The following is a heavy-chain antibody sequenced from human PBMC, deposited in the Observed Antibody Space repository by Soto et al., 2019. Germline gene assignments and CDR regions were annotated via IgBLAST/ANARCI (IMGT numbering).Heavy chain of an antibody. CDR2: IYPGDSDT. CDR1: GYSFTSYW. J-gene: IGHJ6*02. CDR3: ARHGPSSGWYDYYYGMDV. V-gene: IGHV5-51*01. Sequence: KISCKGSGYSFTSYWIGWVRQMPGKGLEWMGIIYPGDSDTRYSPSFQGQVTISADKSISTAYLQWSSLKASDTAMYYCARHGPSSGWYDYYYGMDVWGQGTTVTVSS. D-gene: IGHD6-19*01.